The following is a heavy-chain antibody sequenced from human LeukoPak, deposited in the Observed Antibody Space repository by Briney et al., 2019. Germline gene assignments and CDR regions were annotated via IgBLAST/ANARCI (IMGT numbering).Heavy chain of an antibody. CDR1: GYTFTSYY. D-gene: IGHD2-2*01. V-gene: IGHV1-46*01. CDR3: ASAYCSSTSCLDHWFDP. J-gene: IGHJ5*02. Sequence: ASVKVSCKASGYTFTSYYMHWVRQAPGQGLEWMGIINPSGGSTSYAQKFQGRVTMTRDTSTSTVYMELSSLGSEDTAVYYCASAYCSSTSCLDHWFDPWGQGTLVTVSS. CDR2: INPSGGST.